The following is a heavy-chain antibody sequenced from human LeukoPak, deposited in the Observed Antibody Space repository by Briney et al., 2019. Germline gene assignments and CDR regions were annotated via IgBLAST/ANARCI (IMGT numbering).Heavy chain of an antibody. CDR1: GGSISSSSYY. Sequence: SETLSLTCTVSGGSISSSSYYWGWIRQPPGKGLEWIGTFYSSANMYFNPSLRSRLATSVDTSKNQFSLRLRSVTAADTAVYYCARDAETGAYYDYVWGSFYPRRTYYFGYWGQGTLVTVSS. D-gene: IGHD3-16*01. CDR2: FYSSANM. CDR3: ARDAETGAYYDYVWGSFYPRRTYYFGY. J-gene: IGHJ4*02. V-gene: IGHV4-39*02.